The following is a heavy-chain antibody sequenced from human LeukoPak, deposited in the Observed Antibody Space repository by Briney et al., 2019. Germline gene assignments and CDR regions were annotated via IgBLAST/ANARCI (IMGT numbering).Heavy chain of an antibody. Sequence: SVKVSCKASGGTFSSYAISWVRQAPGQGLEWMGGIIPIFGTANYAQTFQGRVTITADKSTSTAYIELSSLRSEHTAVYYCAVPAAATPNYYYHYGMHVWGKGPTVTVSS. V-gene: IGHV1-69*06. CDR2: IIPIFGTA. CDR1: GGTFSSYA. CDR3: AVPAAATPNYYYHYGMHV. J-gene: IGHJ6*04. D-gene: IGHD2-2*01.